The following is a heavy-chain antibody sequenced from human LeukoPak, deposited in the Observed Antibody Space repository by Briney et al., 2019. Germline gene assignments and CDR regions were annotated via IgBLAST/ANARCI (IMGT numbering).Heavy chain of an antibody. CDR2: IFDRGST. V-gene: IGHV4-59*12. Sequence: SETLSLTCNVSGTSIKTYYWSWLRQPPGKGLEWIGYIFDRGSTNYNPSLKSRVTISVDTSKNQFSLKLSSVTAADTAVYYCARDPYYYGSGSYFDYWGQGTLVTISS. CDR3: ARDPYYYGSGSYFDY. D-gene: IGHD3-10*01. CDR1: GTSIKTYY. J-gene: IGHJ4*02.